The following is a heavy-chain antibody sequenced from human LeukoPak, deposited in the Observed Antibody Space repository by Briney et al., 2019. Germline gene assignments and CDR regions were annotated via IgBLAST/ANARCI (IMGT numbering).Heavy chain of an antibody. CDR3: ARRVTMVRGPATSRWFDP. V-gene: IGHV4-34*01. D-gene: IGHD3-10*01. CDR2: INHSGST. CDR1: GGSFSGYY. Sequence: SDTLSLICDVCGGSFSGYYWSWIRQPPGKGLEWIGEINHSGSTNYNPSLKSRVTISVDTSKNQFSLKLSSVTAADTAVYYCARRVTMVRGPATSRWFDPWGQGTLVTVSS. J-gene: IGHJ5*02.